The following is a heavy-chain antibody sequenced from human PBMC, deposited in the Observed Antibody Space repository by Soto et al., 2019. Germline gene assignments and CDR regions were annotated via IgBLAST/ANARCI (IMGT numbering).Heavy chain of an antibody. CDR1: GFTFSSYG. CDR3: ATGSIGYCSSTSCSGFDY. CDR2: ISYDGSNK. J-gene: IGHJ4*02. Sequence: GGSLRLSCAASGFTFSSYGMHWVRQAPGKGLEWVAVISYDGSNKYYADSVKGRFTISRDNSKNTLYLQMNSLRAEDTAVYYCATGSIGYCSSTSCSGFDYWGQGTLVTVSS. D-gene: IGHD2-2*01. V-gene: IGHV3-30*03.